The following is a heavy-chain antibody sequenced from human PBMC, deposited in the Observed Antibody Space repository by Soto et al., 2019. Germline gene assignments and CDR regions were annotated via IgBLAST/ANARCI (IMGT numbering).Heavy chain of an antibody. J-gene: IGHJ5*02. D-gene: IGHD6-13*01. CDR1: GGTFSTYP. V-gene: IGHV1-69*01. CDR3: ARGATHGSSWYFWFDP. Sequence: QVQLVQSGAEVRMPGSSVKVSCKASGGTFSTYPINWVRQAPGQGLEWMGGIIPLFGTTNYAQKFKGRVTITADESTSTAYMELSSLRAEDAAVYYCARGATHGSSWYFWFDPWGQGTLVNVSS. CDR2: IIPLFGTT.